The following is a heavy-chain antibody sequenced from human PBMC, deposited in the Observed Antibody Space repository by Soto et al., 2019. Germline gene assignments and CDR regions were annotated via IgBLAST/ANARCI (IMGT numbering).Heavy chain of an antibody. Sequence: VQLVESGGGVVQPGRSLRLSCAASGFTFSSYAMHWVRQAPGKGLEWLSYISSSSSTILYADSVKGRFTISRDNAKNSLYLQMNSLRDEDTAVYYCAREDYSYVGWFDPWGQGTLVTVSS. V-gene: IGHV3-48*02. CDR1: GFTFSSYA. D-gene: IGHD4-4*01. CDR3: AREDYSYVGWFDP. J-gene: IGHJ5*02. CDR2: ISSSSSTI.